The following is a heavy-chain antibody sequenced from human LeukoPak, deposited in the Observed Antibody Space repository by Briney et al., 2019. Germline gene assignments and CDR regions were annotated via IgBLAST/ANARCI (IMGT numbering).Heavy chain of an antibody. CDR2: ISSSSSTK. Sequence: GGSLRLSCAASGFTFDNYEMNWVRQAPGQGLQWLSYISSSSSTKYYADSVKGRFTISRDNAKDSLFLQIHSLRVDDTAVYYCARTSSGWWAPFDSWGQGTLVTVSS. V-gene: IGHV3-48*03. CDR3: ARTSSGWWAPFDS. J-gene: IGHJ4*02. CDR1: GFTFDNYE. D-gene: IGHD6-19*01.